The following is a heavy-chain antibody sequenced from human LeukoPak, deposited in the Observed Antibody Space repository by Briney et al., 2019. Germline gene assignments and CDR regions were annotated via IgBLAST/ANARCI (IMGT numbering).Heavy chain of an antibody. D-gene: IGHD3-9*01. CDR2: ISYEGDNK. Sequence: GGSLRLSCVASGFTLSSYAMHWVRQAPGTGLEWVAAISYEGDNKYYADSVKGRFTVSRDNSKNTLYLQMNSLSAEDTAMYYCAREFFEDAFDIWGQGTMVTVSS. J-gene: IGHJ3*02. CDR3: AREFFEDAFDI. CDR1: GFTLSSYA. V-gene: IGHV3-30-3*01.